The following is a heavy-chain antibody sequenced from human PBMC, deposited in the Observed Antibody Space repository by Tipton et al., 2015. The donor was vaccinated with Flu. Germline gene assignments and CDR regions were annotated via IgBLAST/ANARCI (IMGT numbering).Heavy chain of an antibody. CDR3: ARDDSGFNDY. V-gene: IGHV4-59*12. CDR2: IFYTGDT. J-gene: IGHJ4*02. D-gene: IGHD3-22*01. CDR1: GGSFSNYY. Sequence: LRLSCTVSGGSFSNYYWNWIRQPPGKGLEWIGYIFYTGDTSYNPSLKSRVTISTETSKNQFSLKLSSVTAADTAVYYCARDDSGFNDYWGPGTLVTVSS.